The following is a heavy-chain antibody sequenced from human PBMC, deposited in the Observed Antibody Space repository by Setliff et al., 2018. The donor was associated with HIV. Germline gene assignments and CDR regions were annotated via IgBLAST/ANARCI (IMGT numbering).Heavy chain of an antibody. D-gene: IGHD3-22*01. J-gene: IGHJ4*02. CDR1: GVSITDTNYY. CDR2: VSYNGPT. CDR3: ARDPKHSSSGDLEY. V-gene: IGHV4-39*07. Sequence: SETLSLTCIVSGVSITDTNYYWGWIRQPPGKGLEWIGSVSYNGPTYHNPSLKSRVAISVDSSKNQFSLKLTSLTAADTAVYYCARDPKHSSSGDLEYWGQGTLVTVSS.